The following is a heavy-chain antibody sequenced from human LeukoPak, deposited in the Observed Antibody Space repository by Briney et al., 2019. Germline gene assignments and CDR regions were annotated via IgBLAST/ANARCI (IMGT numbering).Heavy chain of an antibody. J-gene: IGHJ6*02. D-gene: IGHD1-26*01. Sequence: SVTLSCTASGGTFSSYAISWVRQAPGQGLEWMGAVIPIFGTANYAQKFQGRVTITADESTNTAYMELSSLRSEDTAVYYCAQSGIREAYYYYGMDVWGQGTTVTVS. CDR3: AQSGIREAYYYYGMDV. CDR2: VIPIFGTA. V-gene: IGHV1-69*01. CDR1: GGTFSSYA.